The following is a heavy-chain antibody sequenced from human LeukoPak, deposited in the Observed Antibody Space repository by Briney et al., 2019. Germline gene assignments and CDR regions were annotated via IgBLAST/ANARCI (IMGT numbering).Heavy chain of an antibody. J-gene: IGHJ4*02. Sequence: ASVKVSCKASGYTFTDYYMYWVRQAPGQGLEWMGWINPNSGGTNYAQKFQGRVTMTRDTSISTAYMELSRLRSDDTAVYYCARGSWQWLVKNGLDYFDYWGQGTLVTVSS. CDR2: INPNSGGT. V-gene: IGHV1-2*02. CDR3: ARGSWQWLVKNGLDYFDY. D-gene: IGHD6-19*01. CDR1: GYTFTDYY.